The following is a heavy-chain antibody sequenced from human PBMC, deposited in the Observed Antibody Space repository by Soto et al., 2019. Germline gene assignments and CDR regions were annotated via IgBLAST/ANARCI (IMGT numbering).Heavy chain of an antibody. Sequence: GGSLRLSCAASGFTFSSYSMNWVRQAPGKGLEWVSYISSSSGTIYYADSVKGRFTISRDNAKNSLYLQMNSLSDEDTAVYFCARGLAARPSWFDPWGQGTLVTVS. CDR2: ISSSSGTI. CDR1: GFTFSSYS. D-gene: IGHD6-6*01. V-gene: IGHV3-48*02. CDR3: ARGLAARPSWFDP. J-gene: IGHJ5*02.